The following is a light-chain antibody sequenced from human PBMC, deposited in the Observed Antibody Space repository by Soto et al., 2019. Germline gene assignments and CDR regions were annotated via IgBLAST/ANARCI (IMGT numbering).Light chain of an antibody. CDR1: TSNIGRNT. CDR2: SNN. Sequence: QSVLTQPPSASGTPGQRVTISCSGSTSNIGRNTVNWYQQLPGTAPKLLIHSNNQRPSGVPDRFSGSKSGTSASLAISGLQSEDEADYYCAAWDDSLNGVVFGGGTKVTVL. CDR3: AAWDDSLNGVV. J-gene: IGLJ2*01. V-gene: IGLV1-44*01.